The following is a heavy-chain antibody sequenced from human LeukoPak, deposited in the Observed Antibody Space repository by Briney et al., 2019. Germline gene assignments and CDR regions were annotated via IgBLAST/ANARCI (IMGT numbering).Heavy chain of an antibody. Sequence: SETLSLTCAVYGGSFSGYYWSWIRQPPGKGLEWIGEINHSGSTNYNPSLKSRVTISVDTSKNQFSLKLSSVTAADTAVYYCAGLELGSGYYYYYGMDVWGQGTTVTVSS. CDR1: GGSFSGYY. D-gene: IGHD5-18*01. CDR2: INHSGST. CDR3: AGLELGSGYYYYYGMDV. J-gene: IGHJ6*02. V-gene: IGHV4-34*01.